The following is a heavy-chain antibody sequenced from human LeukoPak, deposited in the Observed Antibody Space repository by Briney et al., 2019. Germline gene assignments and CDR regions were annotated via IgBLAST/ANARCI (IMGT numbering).Heavy chain of an antibody. V-gene: IGHV4-59*01. CDR3: ARYSSGWYGY. J-gene: IGHJ4*02. CDR2: IYYSGST. CDR1: GGSISSYY. Sequence: KPSETLSLTCTVSGGSISSYYWSWIRQPPGKGLEWIGYIYYSGSTNYNPSLKSRVTISVDTSKNQFSLKLSSVTAADTAVYYCARYSSGWYGYWGQGTLVTVSS. D-gene: IGHD6-19*01.